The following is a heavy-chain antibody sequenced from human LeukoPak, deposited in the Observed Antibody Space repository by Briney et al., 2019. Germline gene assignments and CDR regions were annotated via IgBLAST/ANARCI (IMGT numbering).Heavy chain of an antibody. Sequence: LSLTCTVSGYSISSGYFWGWIRQPPGKGLEWVSYISSSGSTIYYADSVKGRFTISRDNAKNSLYLQMNSLRAEDTAVYYCAREVDYYGSGSPGGDPWGQGTLVTVSS. J-gene: IGHJ5*02. CDR3: AREVDYYGSGSPGGDP. V-gene: IGHV3-11*01. CDR2: ISSSGSTI. D-gene: IGHD3-10*01. CDR1: GYSISSGYF.